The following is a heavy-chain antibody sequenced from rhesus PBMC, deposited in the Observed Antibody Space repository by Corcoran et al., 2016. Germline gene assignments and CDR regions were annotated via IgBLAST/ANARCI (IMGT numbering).Heavy chain of an antibody. J-gene: IGHJ4*01. CDR3: ARGGIGGSYYYFDY. CDR2: IYGSSTST. CDR1: GGSISDSYR. V-gene: IGHV4S10*01. D-gene: IGHD3-16*01. Sequence: QLQLQESGPGLVKPSETLSLTCAVSGGSISDSYRWSWIRQPPGKGLEWIGYIYGSSTSTNYNPSLKTRVTISKDTSKNQFCLKLSSVTAADTAVYYCARGGIGGSYYYFDYWGQGVLVTVSS.